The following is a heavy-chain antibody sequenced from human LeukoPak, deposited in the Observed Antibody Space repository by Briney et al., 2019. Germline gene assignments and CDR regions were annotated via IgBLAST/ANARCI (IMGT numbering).Heavy chain of an antibody. V-gene: IGHV3-33*08. CDR3: AREAAWGNWYFDH. CDR1: GFTFSRHG. D-gene: IGHD3-16*01. CDR2: IGDTGRAK. Sequence: GGPLRLSCAASGFTFSRHGMHWVRQAPGKGLEWVAVIGDTGRAKYYAGSVEGRFTASRDNFKNTLYLEMNSLRYDDTALYYCAREAAWGNWYFDHWGRGTLVTVSS. J-gene: IGHJ2*01.